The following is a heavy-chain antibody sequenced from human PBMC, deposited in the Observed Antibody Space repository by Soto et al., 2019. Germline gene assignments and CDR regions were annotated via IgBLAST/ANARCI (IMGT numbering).Heavy chain of an antibody. J-gene: IGHJ5*01. CDR1: AGSLSGYY. D-gene: IGHD6-19*01. CDR3: VRCRRAGARRERVDS. Sequence: SETLSLTCAGYAGSLSGYYWSWIRQPPGKGLEWIGEINHSGSTNYSPSLKSRVTISVDTSKNQFSLKLSSVTAADTAVYYCVRCRRAGARRERVDSWGQGTLVTVSS. CDR2: INHSGST. V-gene: IGHV4-34*01.